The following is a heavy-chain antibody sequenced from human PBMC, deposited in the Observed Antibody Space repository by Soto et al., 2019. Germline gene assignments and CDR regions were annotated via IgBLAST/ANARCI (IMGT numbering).Heavy chain of an antibody. CDR2: IYYSGST. CDR3: ARGLYYDFWSGFWFDP. CDR1: GGSISSYY. D-gene: IGHD3-3*01. J-gene: IGHJ5*02. V-gene: IGHV4-59*01. Sequence: QVQLQESGPGLVKPSETLSLTCTVSGGSISSYYWSWIRQPPGKGLEWIGSIYYSGSTNYNPSLKSRVTRSVDTSKNQFALKLSSVTAADTAVYYCARGLYYDFWSGFWFDPWGQGTLVTVSS.